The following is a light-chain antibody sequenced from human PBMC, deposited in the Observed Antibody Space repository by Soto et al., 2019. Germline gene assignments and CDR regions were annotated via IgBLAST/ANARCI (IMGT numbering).Light chain of an antibody. CDR3: ISFTSRHIYD. CDR1: RSDVGGYNY. J-gene: IGLJ1*01. CDR2: DVT. Sequence: QSALTQPASVSGSPGQSITISCTGTRSDVGGYNYVSWYQQHPGRAPKLIIYDVTNRPSGISNRFSGSKSGNTASLTISVLQTEDEDDYYCISFTSRHIYDSGNGTK. V-gene: IGLV2-14*03.